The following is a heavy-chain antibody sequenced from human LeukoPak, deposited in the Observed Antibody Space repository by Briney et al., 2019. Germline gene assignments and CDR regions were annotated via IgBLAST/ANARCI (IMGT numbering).Heavy chain of an antibody. D-gene: IGHD3-10*01. CDR1: GGSISSSSYY. CDR2: IYYSGST. CDR3: ASGSGSYYQPFDY. Sequence: PSETLSLTCTVSGGSISSSSYYWGWIRQPPGKGLEWIGSIYYSGSTYYNPSLKSRVTMSVDTSKNQFSLKLSSVTAADTAVYYCASGSGSYYQPFDYWGQGTLVTVSS. J-gene: IGHJ4*02. V-gene: IGHV4-39*01.